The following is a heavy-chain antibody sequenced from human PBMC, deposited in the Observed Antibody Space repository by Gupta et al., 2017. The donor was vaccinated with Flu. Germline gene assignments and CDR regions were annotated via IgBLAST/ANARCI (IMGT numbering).Heavy chain of an antibody. J-gene: IGHJ4*02. CDR3: ARGPHNCSGGSCFKRVTYYFDY. CDR1: GGSFSGYY. D-gene: IGHD2-15*01. V-gene: IGHV4-34*01. Sequence: QVQLQQWGAGLLKPSETLSLTCAVYGGSFSGYYWSWIRQPPGKGLEWIGEINHSGSTNYNPSLKSRVTISVDTSKNQFSLKLSSVTAADTAVYYCARGPHNCSGGSCFKRVTYYFDYWGQGTLVTVSS. CDR2: INHSGST.